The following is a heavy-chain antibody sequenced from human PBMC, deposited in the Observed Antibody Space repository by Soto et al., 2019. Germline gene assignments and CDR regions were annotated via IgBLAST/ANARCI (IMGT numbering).Heavy chain of an antibody. CDR2: INHSGST. D-gene: IGHD2-2*01. V-gene: IGHV4-34*01. Sequence: QVQLQQWGAGLLKPSETLSLTCAVYGGSFSGYYWSWIRQPPGKGLEWMGEINHSGSTNYNPSLKSRVTISVDTSKNQFSLKLSSVTAADTAVYYCARGRGSSTSWPYYYYYYMDVWGKGTTVTVSS. J-gene: IGHJ6*03. CDR3: ARGRGSSTSWPYYYYYYMDV. CDR1: GGSFSGYY.